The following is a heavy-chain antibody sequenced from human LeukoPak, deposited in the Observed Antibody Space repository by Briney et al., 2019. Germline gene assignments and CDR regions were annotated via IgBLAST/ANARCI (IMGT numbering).Heavy chain of an antibody. CDR3: ARPSFSSGSYFDH. V-gene: IGHV3-7*01. CDR2: IKYDGSDK. Sequence: PGGSLRLSCAASGFTVSSNYMSWVRQAPGKGLEWVATIKYDGSDKYYVDSVRGRFTISRDNAKNSLYLQMNSLSGEDTAVYFCARPSFSSGSYFDHWGQGTLVTVSS. J-gene: IGHJ4*02. CDR1: GFTVSSNY. D-gene: IGHD6-19*01.